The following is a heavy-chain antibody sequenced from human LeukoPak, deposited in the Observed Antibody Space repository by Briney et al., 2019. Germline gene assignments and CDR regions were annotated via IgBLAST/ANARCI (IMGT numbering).Heavy chain of an antibody. D-gene: IGHD3-3*01. CDR1: GGTFSKYT. V-gene: IGHV1-69*13. CDR2: ITPLFGTA. CDR3: ARERAIFGVVQYYYGMDV. Sequence: SVKVSCKASGGTFSKYTISWVRQRPGQGLEWMGGITPLFGTANYAQKFQGRVTITADESASTAYMELSSLRAEDTAVYYCARERAIFGVVQYYYGMDVWGQGTTVTVSS. J-gene: IGHJ6*02.